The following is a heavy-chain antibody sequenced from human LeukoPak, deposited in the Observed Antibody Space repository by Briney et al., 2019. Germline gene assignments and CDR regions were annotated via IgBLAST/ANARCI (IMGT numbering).Heavy chain of an antibody. Sequence: SDTLSLTCTVSGGSISSSSYYWGWIRQPPGKGLEWIGSIYYSGSTYYNPSLKSRVTISVDTSKNQFSLKLSSVTAADTAVYYCARRFPHSSSWLYFDYWGQGTLVTVSS. CDR1: GGSISSSSYY. D-gene: IGHD6-13*01. V-gene: IGHV4-39*01. J-gene: IGHJ4*02. CDR3: ARRFPHSSSWLYFDY. CDR2: IYYSGST.